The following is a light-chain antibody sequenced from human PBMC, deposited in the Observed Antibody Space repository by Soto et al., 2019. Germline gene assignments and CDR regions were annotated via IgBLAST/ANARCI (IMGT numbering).Light chain of an antibody. J-gene: IGKJ2*01. CDR1: QTVRTY. Sequence: DIEMTQSPSSLSASVGDRVTITCRASQTVRTYLNWYKQKPGEAPNLLMYGASNLQSGVPSRFSGSGSGTDFALTINSLQPTDFATYFCQQTSDGPYTFGQGTKLE. CDR3: QQTSDGPYT. CDR2: GAS. V-gene: IGKV1-39*01.